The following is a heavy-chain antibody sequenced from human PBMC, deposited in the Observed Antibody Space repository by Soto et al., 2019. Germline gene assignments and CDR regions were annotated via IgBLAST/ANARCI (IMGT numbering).Heavy chain of an antibody. CDR2: IYHSGGT. CDR1: GGSISSGAYS. Sequence: QLQLQESGSGLVKPSQTLSLTCAVSGGSISSGAYSWSWIRQPPGKGLEWIGYIYHSGGTYYNPSLKSRVTISVDRSKNQFSLKLSSVTAADTAVYYCGRGNHDYGDYGSIDPWGQGTLVTVSS. J-gene: IGHJ5*02. V-gene: IGHV4-30-2*01. CDR3: GRGNHDYGDYGSIDP. D-gene: IGHD4-17*01.